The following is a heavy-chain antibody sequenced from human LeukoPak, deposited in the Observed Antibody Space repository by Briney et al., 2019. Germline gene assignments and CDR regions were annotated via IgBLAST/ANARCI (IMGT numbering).Heavy chain of an antibody. J-gene: IGHJ4*02. CDR2: ISSSGSSI. Sequence: PGGSLRLSCAASGFTFSDYYMNWIRQAPGKGLEWVSYISSSGSSIYYADSVKGRFTVSRDSPENSLYLQTNSLRAEDTAVYYCAMEGIAAAGKGDFDYWGQGTLVTVSS. CDR3: AMEGIAAAGKGDFDY. CDR1: GFTFSDYY. V-gene: IGHV3-11*04. D-gene: IGHD6-13*01.